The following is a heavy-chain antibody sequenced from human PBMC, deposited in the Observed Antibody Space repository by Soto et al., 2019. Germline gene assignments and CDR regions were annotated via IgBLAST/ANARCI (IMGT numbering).Heavy chain of an antibody. CDR1: GFTFSSYA. V-gene: IGHV3-30-3*01. CDR3: AELVLRYFDWPPPYYVLAV. J-gene: IGHJ6*02. CDR2: ISYDGSNK. Sequence: GGSLRLSCAASGFTFSSYAMHWVRQAPGKGLEWVAVISYDGSNKYYADSVKGRFTISRDNSKNTLYLQMNSLRAEDTAVYYCAELVLRYFDWPPPYYVLAVSGQGTTVTVSS. D-gene: IGHD3-9*01.